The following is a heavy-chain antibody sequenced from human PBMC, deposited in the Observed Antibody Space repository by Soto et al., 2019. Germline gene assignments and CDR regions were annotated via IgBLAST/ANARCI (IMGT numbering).Heavy chain of an antibody. CDR1: GFTFSSYA. Sequence: GGSLRLSCAASGFTFSSYAMHWVRQAPGKGLEWVAVISYDGSNKYYADSVKGRFTISRDNSKNTLYLQMNSLRAEDTAVYYCARDAGAPDAFDIWGQGTMVTVSS. J-gene: IGHJ3*02. D-gene: IGHD3-10*01. CDR3: ARDAGAPDAFDI. V-gene: IGHV3-30-3*01. CDR2: ISYDGSNK.